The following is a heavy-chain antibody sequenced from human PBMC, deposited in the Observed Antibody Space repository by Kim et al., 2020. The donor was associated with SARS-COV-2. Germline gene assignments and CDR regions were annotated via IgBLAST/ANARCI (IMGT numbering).Heavy chain of an antibody. CDR2: IYYSGST. D-gene: IGHD1-26*01. V-gene: IGHV4-39*01. J-gene: IGHJ6*02. Sequence: SETLSLTCTVSGGSISSSSYYWGWIRQPPGKGLEWIGSIYYSGSTYYNPSLKSRVTISVDTSKNQFSLKLSSVTAADTAVYYCASQGEYYYYGMDVWGQGTTVTVSS. CDR1: GGSISSSSYY. CDR3: ASQGEYYYYGMDV.